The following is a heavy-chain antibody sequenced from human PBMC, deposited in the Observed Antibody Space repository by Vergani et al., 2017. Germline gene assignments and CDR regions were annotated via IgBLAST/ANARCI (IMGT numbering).Heavy chain of an antibody. Sequence: EVQLLESGGGLVQPGGSLRLSCAASGFTFSSYAMSWVRQAPGKGLEWVSAISGSGGNTYYADSVKGRFTISRDNTKNTLYLQMNRLRAEDTAVYYCAKDITMIVVVTKDDYWGQGTLVTVSS. D-gene: IGHD3-22*01. CDR2: ISGSGGNT. CDR3: AKDITMIVVVTKDDY. CDR1: GFTFSSYA. V-gene: IGHV3-23*01. J-gene: IGHJ4*02.